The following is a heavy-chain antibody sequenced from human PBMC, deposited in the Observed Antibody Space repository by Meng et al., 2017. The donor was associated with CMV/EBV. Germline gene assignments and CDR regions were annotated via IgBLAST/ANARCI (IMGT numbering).Heavy chain of an antibody. CDR2: INHSGST. Sequence: QRQLQQWGPGLLKPSETLSLTCAVYGGSFSGYYWSWIRQPPGKGLEWIGEINHSGSTNYNPSLKSRVTISVDTSKNQFSLKLSSVAAADTAVYYCARGVGGWFDPWGQGTLVTVSS. D-gene: IGHD1-26*01. CDR3: ARGVGGWFDP. V-gene: IGHV4-34*01. J-gene: IGHJ5*02. CDR1: GGSFSGYY.